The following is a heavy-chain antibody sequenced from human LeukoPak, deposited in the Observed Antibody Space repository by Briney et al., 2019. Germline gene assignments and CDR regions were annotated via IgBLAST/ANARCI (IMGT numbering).Heavy chain of an antibody. J-gene: IGHJ4*02. CDR2: ISSSGTTM. CDR3: ARNEWIDS. V-gene: IGHV3-48*02. Sequence: GGSLRLSCAASGFTFSSYSINWLRQAPGKGLEWLSYISSSGTTMYYADSVKGRFTISRDNAKNSLYLQMNSLRDEDTAVYYCARNEWIDSWGQGTLVTVSS. CDR1: GFTFSSYS. D-gene: IGHD3-3*01.